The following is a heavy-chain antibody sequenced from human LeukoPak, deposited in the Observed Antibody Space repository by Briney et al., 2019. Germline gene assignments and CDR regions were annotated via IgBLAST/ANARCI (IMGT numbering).Heavy chain of an antibody. D-gene: IGHD6-13*01. CDR1: GGSFSGYY. CDR3: AREFGIAAAGTYYYYGMDV. CDR2: INHSGST. Sequence: PSETLSLTCAVYGGSFSGYYWSWIRQPPGKGLEWIGEINHSGSTNYNPSLKSRVTISVDTSKNQFSLKLSSVTAADTAVYYCAREFGIAAAGTYYYYGMDVWGQGTTVTVSS. V-gene: IGHV4-34*01. J-gene: IGHJ6*02.